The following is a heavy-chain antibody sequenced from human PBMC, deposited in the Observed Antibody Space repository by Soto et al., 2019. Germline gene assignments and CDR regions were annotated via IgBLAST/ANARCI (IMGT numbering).Heavy chain of an antibody. D-gene: IGHD6-6*01. J-gene: IGHJ6*02. CDR1: GGTFSSYA. CDR3: ARAPLIAARYYYYGMDV. Sequence: SVKVSCKASGGTFSSYAISWVRQAPGQGLEWMGGIIPIFGTANYAQKFQGRVTITADKSTSTAYMELSSLRSEDTAVYYCARAPLIAARYYYYGMDVWGQGTTVTVSS. CDR2: IIPIFGTA. V-gene: IGHV1-69*06.